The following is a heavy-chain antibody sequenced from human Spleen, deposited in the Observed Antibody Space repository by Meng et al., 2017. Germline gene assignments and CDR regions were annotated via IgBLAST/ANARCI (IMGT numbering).Heavy chain of an antibody. CDR2: INPKSGDT. CDR3: ARAAALPLDYGLLSPPYFDL. V-gene: IGHV1-2*06. Sequence: ASVKVSCKPSGYIFLDYYIHWVRRAPGQGLEWMGRINPKSGDTHYAQKFQGRVTMTRDTSISTAYMELSRLRSDDATVYYCARAAALPLDYGLLSPPYFDLWGRGTLVTVSS. D-gene: IGHD3-16*01. J-gene: IGHJ2*01. CDR1: GYIFLDYY.